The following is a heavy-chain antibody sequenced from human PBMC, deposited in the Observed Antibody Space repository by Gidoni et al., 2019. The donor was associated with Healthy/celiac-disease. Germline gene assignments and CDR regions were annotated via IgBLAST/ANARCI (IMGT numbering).Heavy chain of an antibody. Sequence: EAQLLVSGGGLVQPGGSLRLSCAASGFTFSSDALSRGRQATEKGLEWLSEVSESVGSTNYEDSVKGRLNNSKDNAKITRYLQMSSVSAEDTTVYYCAKDLTGVTAIHFEFGPRDDAFDIWGQGTMVTVSS. CDR1: GFTFSSDA. V-gene: IGHV3-23*01. J-gene: IGHJ3*02. D-gene: IGHD2-21*02. CDR2: VSESVGST. CDR3: AKDLTGVTAIHFEFGPRDDAFDI.